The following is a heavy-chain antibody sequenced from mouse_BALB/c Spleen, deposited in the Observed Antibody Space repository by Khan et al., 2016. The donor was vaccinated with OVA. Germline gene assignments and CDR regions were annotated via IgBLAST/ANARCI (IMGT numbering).Heavy chain of an antibody. CDR2: ISDGGSYT. Sequence: EVELVESGGGLVKPGGSLKLSCAASGFTFSDYYMYWVRQTPEKRLEWVATISDGGSYTYYPDSVKGRFTIPRDNAKNNLYLQMSSRKSEDTAMYYCARAGYGGFAYWGQGTLVTVSA. V-gene: IGHV5-4*02. J-gene: IGHJ3*01. D-gene: IGHD1-1*02. CDR3: ARAGYGGFAY. CDR1: GFTFSDYY.